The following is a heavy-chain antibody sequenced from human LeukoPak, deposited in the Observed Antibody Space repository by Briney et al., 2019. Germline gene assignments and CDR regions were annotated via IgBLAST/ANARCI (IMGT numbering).Heavy chain of an antibody. V-gene: IGHV5-51*01. CDR1: GYIFTSFW. CDR3: ASSESQTKFDY. D-gene: IGHD1/OR15-1a*01. CDR2: IFPGDSDT. J-gene: IGHJ4*02. Sequence: GESLKISCKGSGYIFTSFWIGWVRQMPGQGLEWMGIIFPGDSDTAYSPSFQGHVTISADKSISTAFLQWSSLKASDSAMYYCASSESQTKFDYWGQGTLVTVSS.